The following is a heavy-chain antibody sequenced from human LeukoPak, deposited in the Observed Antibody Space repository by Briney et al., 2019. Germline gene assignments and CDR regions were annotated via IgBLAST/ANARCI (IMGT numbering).Heavy chain of an antibody. V-gene: IGHV1-2*02. Sequence: GASVKVSCKASGYTFTGYYMHWVRQAPGQGLEWMGWINPNSGGTNYAQKFQGRVTMTRDTSISTAYMELSRLRSDDTAVYYCARDPSVQWNYDEGWFDPWGQGTLVTVSS. CDR1: GYTFTGYY. CDR3: ARDPSVQWNYDEGWFDP. CDR2: INPNSGGT. D-gene: IGHD1-7*01. J-gene: IGHJ5*02.